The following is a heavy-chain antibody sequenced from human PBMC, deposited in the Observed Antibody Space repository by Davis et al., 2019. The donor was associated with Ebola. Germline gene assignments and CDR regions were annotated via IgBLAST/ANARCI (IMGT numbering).Heavy chain of an antibody. CDR1: GFTFSSYW. CDR3: ARDLLFFDGSGTFGCY. D-gene: IGHD3-10*01. J-gene: IGHJ4*02. V-gene: IGHV3-74*01. CDR2: INSDGSST. Sequence: PGGSLRLSCAASGFTFSSYWTHWVRQAPGKGLVWVSRINSDGSSTSYADSVKGRFTISRDNAKNSLYLQMNSLRDEDTAVYYCARDLLFFDGSGTFGCYWGQGTLVTVSS.